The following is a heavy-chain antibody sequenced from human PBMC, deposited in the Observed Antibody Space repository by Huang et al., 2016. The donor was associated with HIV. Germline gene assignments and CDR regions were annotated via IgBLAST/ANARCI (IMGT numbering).Heavy chain of an antibody. D-gene: IGHD3-10*02. CDR1: GGTFSSHA. J-gene: IGHJ6*02. CDR2: IIPIFDNP. V-gene: IGHV1-69*01. CDR3: ARDAVEFGDYYVGLDV. Sequence: QVQLVQSGAEVKNPGSSVKVSCKASGGTFSSHAFTWVRQVPGQGLEWMGCIIPIFDNPKYAQKFQGGVTITAVESTSTVVIVMSSLRYEDSAAYYCARDAVEFGDYYVGLDVWCQGATVTVSS.